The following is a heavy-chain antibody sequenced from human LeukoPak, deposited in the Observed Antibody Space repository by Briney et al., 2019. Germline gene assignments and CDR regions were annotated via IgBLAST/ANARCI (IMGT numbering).Heavy chain of an antibody. V-gene: IGHV1-69*04. CDR2: IIPILGIA. CDR3: ARDDSSGYYDFHAFDI. D-gene: IGHD3-22*01. J-gene: IGHJ3*02. CDR1: GGTFSSYT. Sequence: SVKVSCKASGGTFSSYTISWVRQAPGQGIEWMGRIIPILGIANYAQKFQGRVTIAADKSTSTAYMELSSLRSEDTAVYYCARDDSSGYYDFHAFDIWGQGTMVTVSS.